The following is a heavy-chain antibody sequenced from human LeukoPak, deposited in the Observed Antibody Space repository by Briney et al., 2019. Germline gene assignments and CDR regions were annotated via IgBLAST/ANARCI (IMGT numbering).Heavy chain of an antibody. J-gene: IGHJ4*02. CDR1: GGSFSGYY. Sequence: PSETLSLTCAVYGGSFSGYYWSWIRQPPGKGLEWIGEINHSGSTNYNPSLKSRVTISVDTSKNQFSLKLSSVTAADTAVYYCARGATHPADFDYWGQGTLVTVSS. D-gene: IGHD1-26*01. CDR2: INHSGST. V-gene: IGHV4-34*01. CDR3: ARGATHPADFDY.